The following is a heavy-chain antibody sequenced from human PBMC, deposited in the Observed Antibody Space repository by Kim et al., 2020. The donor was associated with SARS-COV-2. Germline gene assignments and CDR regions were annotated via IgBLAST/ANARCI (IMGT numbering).Heavy chain of an antibody. V-gene: IGHV3-21*01. CDR3: ARDNGHYYGSGSLDY. J-gene: IGHJ4*02. D-gene: IGHD3-10*01. Sequence: GGSLRLSCAASGFTFSSYSMNWVRQAPGKGLEWVSSISSSSSYIYYADSVKGRFTISRDNAKNSLYLQMNSLRAEDTAVYYCARDNGHYYGSGSLDYWGQGTLVTVSS. CDR2: ISSSSSYI. CDR1: GFTFSSYS.